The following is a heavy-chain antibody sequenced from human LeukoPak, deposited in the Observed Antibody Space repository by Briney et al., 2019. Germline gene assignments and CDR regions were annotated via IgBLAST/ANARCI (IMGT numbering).Heavy chain of an antibody. J-gene: IGHJ4*02. CDR1: GFTFSDNY. Sequence: GGSLRLSCAASGFTFSDNYMSWIRQAPGKGLEWVSGISGSGVSTYYADSVKGRFTISRDNSKNTLYLQMNSPRAEDTAVYYCAKDRSYYDSSGYIYYFDYWGQGTLVTVSS. CDR2: ISGSGVST. V-gene: IGHV3-23*01. CDR3: AKDRSYYDSSGYIYYFDY. D-gene: IGHD3-22*01.